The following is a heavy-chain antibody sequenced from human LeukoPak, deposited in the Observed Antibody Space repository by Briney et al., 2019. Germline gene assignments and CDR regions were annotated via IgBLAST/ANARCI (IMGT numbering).Heavy chain of an antibody. D-gene: IGHD7-27*01. Sequence: ASVKVSCKASGYTFTGYYMHWVRQAPGQGLEWMGWINPNSGGTNYAQKFQGRVTMTRDTSISTAYMELSRLRSDDTAVYYCARRTGFFDAFDIWGQGTMVTASS. CDR3: ARRTGFFDAFDI. CDR2: INPNSGGT. J-gene: IGHJ3*02. V-gene: IGHV1-2*02. CDR1: GYTFTGYY.